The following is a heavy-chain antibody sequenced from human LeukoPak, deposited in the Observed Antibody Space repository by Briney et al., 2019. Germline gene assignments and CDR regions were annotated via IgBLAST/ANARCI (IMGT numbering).Heavy chain of an antibody. D-gene: IGHD1-1*01. V-gene: IGHV3-21*01. J-gene: IGHJ6*03. CDR1: GFTFTTYS. CDR3: ARVSWFPGTSYYYMDV. Sequence: GGSLRLSCEASGFTFTTYSMTWVRQAPGKGLEWVSIISSGSSAIFSADALKGRFTISRDNSKNTLYLQMNSLRAEDTAVYYCARVSWFPGTSYYYMDVWGKGTTVTVSS. CDR2: ISSGSSAI.